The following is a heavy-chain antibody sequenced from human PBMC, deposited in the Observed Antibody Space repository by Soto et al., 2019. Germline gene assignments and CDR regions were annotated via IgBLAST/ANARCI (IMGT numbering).Heavy chain of an antibody. CDR3: ARVGGINWFDP. Sequence: SGTPSPTCTVSGCSLSSYYLSWIRQPPGKGLEWIGYMYYTGSTNYNPSLKSRVTISVDTSKNQFSLKLSSVTAADTAVYYCARVGGINWFDPWGQGTLVTVSS. V-gene: IGHV4-59*12. CDR1: GCSLSSYY. D-gene: IGHD3-16*01. CDR2: MYYTGST. J-gene: IGHJ5*02.